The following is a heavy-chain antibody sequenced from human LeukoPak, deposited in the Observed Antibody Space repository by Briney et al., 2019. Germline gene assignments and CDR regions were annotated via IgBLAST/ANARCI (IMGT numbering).Heavy chain of an antibody. CDR2: ISYDGSNK. J-gene: IGHJ4*02. V-gene: IGHV3-30*18. CDR3: AKGRAGSWAIDY. D-gene: IGHD6-13*01. Sequence: GGSLRLSCAASGFTFSTYNMHWVRQAPGKGLEWVAVISYDGSNKYYADSVKGRFTISRDDSKNTLYLEMNSLNAEDTAVYYCAKGRAGSWAIDYWGQGTLVTVSS. CDR1: GFTFSTYN.